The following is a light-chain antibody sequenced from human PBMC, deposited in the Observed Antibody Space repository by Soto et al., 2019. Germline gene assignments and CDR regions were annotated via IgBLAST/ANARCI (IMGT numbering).Light chain of an antibody. J-gene: IGKJ1*01. CDR1: QSISSSY. CDR3: QQYGTSPWT. Sequence: EIVLTQSPGTLSLSPGERATLSCRASQSISSSYLAWYQQKPGQAPRLLIYGASSRAVGIPDNFSGSGSGTDLPLTISRLEPEDFAVYYCQQYGTSPWTFGQGTKLEIK. CDR2: GAS. V-gene: IGKV3-20*01.